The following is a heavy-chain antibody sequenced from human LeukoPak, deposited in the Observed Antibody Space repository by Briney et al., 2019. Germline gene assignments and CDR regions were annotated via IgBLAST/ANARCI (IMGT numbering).Heavy chain of an antibody. V-gene: IGHV4-34*01. CDR2: INHSGST. Sequence: SETLSLTCAVYGGSFSGYYWSWIRQPPGKGLEWIGEINHSGSTNYNPSLKSRVTMSVDTSKNQFSLKLSSVTAADTAVYYCARGQPSYDYIWGSYRIPPSFDYWGQGTLVTVSS. CDR1: GGSFSGYY. CDR3: ARGQPSYDYIWGSYRIPPSFDY. D-gene: IGHD3-16*02. J-gene: IGHJ4*02.